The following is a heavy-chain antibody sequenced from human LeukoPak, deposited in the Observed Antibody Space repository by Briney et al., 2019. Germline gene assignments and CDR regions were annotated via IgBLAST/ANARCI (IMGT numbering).Heavy chain of an antibody. J-gene: IGHJ4*02. CDR3: AKFGDGSGSYYNVYSDY. CDR1: GFTFSSYG. V-gene: IGHV3-30*02. Sequence: GGTLRLSCAASGFTFSSYGMSWVRQAPGKGLEWVAFIRYDGSNKYYADSVKGRFTISRDNSKNTLYLQMNSLRAEDTAVYYCAKFGDGSGSYYNVYSDYWGQGTLVTVSS. CDR2: IRYDGSNK. D-gene: IGHD3-10*01.